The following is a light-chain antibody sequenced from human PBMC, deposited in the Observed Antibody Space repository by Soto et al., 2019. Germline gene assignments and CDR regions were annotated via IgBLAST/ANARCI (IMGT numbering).Light chain of an antibody. J-gene: IGKJ2*01. CDR2: LGS. CDR1: QSLLHSSGYMY. Sequence: DIVMTQSPFSLPVTPGEPASISCRSSQSLLHSSGYMYLDWYLQKPGQSPQLLIYLGSNRASGVPDRFSGSGSGTDLTLKISRVEAEDVGLYNCMQALQTPQFGQGTKLEIK. V-gene: IGKV2-28*01. CDR3: MQALQTPQ.